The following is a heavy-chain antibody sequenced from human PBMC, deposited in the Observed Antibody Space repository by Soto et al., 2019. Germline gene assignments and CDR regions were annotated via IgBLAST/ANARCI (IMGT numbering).Heavy chain of an antibody. V-gene: IGHV1-69*01. J-gene: IGHJ4*02. Sequence: QVQLVQSGAEVKKPGSSVKVSCKASGGTFSSYAISWVRQAPGQGLEWMGGIIPIFGTANYAQKVQGRVTITADESTSTAYMELSSLRSEDTAVYYCARGPYCGGDCFPPLDYWGQGTLVTVSS. CDR2: IIPIFGTA. CDR3: ARGPYCGGDCFPPLDY. CDR1: GGTFSSYA. D-gene: IGHD2-21*02.